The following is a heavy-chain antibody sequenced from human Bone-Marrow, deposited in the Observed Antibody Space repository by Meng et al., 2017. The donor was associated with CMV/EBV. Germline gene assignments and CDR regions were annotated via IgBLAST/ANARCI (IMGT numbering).Heavy chain of an antibody. CDR1: GFTFSSYA. CDR3: AKPTQNTYYYGMDV. CDR2: ISYDGSNK. V-gene: IGHV3-30-3*02. Sequence: GESLKISCAASGFTFSSYAMHWVRQAPGKGLEWVAVISYDGSNKYYADSVKGRFTISRDNSKNTLYLQLNSLRAEDTAVYYCAKPTQNTYYYGMDVWGQGTTVTVSS. J-gene: IGHJ6*02.